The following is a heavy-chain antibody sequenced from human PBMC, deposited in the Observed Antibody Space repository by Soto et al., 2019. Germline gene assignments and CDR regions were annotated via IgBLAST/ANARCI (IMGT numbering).Heavy chain of an antibody. V-gene: IGHV3-23*01. CDR2: ISGSGGST. CDR3: AKFWRGDYVGLDY. Sequence: GGSLRLSCGASGFTFSSYAMIWVRQAPGKGLEWVSAISGSGGSTYYADSVKGRFTISRDNSKNTLYLQMNSLRAEDTAVYYCAKFWRGDYVGLDYWGQGTLVTVSS. CDR1: GFTFSSYA. D-gene: IGHD4-17*01. J-gene: IGHJ4*02.